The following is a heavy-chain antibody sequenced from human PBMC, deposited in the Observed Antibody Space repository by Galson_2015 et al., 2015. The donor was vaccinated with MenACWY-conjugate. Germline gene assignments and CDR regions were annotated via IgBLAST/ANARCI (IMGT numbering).Heavy chain of an antibody. CDR3: AVEGYYGSGSYFPISVYWFDP. J-gene: IGHJ5*02. D-gene: IGHD3-10*01. V-gene: IGHV5-10-1*01. Sequence: QSGAEVKKPGESLRISCKGSGYSFTSYWISWVRQMPGKGLEWMGRIDPSDSYTNYSPSFQGHVTISADKSISTAYLQWSSLKASDTAMYYCAVEGYYGSGSYFPISVYWFDPWGQGTLVTVSS. CDR2: IDPSDSYT. CDR1: GYSFTSYW.